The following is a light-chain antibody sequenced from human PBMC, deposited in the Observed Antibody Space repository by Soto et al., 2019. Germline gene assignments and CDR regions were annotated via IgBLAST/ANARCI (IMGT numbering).Light chain of an antibody. Sequence: IVLTQSPGTLSLSPGERATLSCMASQSVSSSYLAWYQQKPGQAPRLLIYGASSRATGIPGRFSGSGSGTDFTLTISRLEPEDFAVYYCQQYGRSPFTLGPGTKVDI. CDR3: QQYGRSPFT. CDR1: QSVSSSY. J-gene: IGKJ3*01. V-gene: IGKV3-20*01. CDR2: GAS.